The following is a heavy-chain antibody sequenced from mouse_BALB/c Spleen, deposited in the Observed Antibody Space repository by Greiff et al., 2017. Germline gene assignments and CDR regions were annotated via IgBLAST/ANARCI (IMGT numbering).Heavy chain of an antibody. V-gene: IGHV1S56*01. J-gene: IGHJ2*01. Sequence: VQLQQSGAELVKPGASVKLSCKASGYTFTSYYMYWVKQRPGQGLEWIGWIYPGNVNTKYNEKFKGKATLTADKSSSTAYMQLSSLTSEDSAVYFCARQTVVATGDYWGQGTTLTVSS. CDR2: IYPGNVNT. D-gene: IGHD1-1*01. CDR1: GYTFTSYY. CDR3: ARQTVVATGDY.